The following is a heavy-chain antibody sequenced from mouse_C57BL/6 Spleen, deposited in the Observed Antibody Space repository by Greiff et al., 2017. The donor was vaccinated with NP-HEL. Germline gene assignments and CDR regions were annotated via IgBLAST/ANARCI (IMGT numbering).Heavy chain of an antibody. D-gene: IGHD1-1*01. V-gene: IGHV1-15*01. CDR3: TRGAITTVVATDYAMDY. J-gene: IGHJ4*01. CDR2: IDPETGGT. CDR1: GYTFTDYE. Sequence: VKLMESGAELVRPGASVTLSCKASGYTFTDYEMHWVKQTPVHGLEWIGAIDPETGGTAYNQKFKGKAILTADKSSSTAYMELRSLTSEDSAVYYCTRGAITTVVATDYAMDYWGQGTSVTVSS.